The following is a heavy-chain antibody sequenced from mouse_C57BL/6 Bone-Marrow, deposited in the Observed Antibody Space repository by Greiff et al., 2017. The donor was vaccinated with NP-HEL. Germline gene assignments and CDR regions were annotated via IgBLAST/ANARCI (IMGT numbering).Heavy chain of an antibody. Sequence: VQLQQSGAELVRPGASVKLSCTASGFNIKDDYMHWVKQRPEQGLEWIGWIDPENGDTEYASKFQGKATITADTSSNTAYLQLSSLTSEDTAVYYCTLYYYGSSRGYFDYWGQGTTLTVSS. CDR1: GFNIKDDY. CDR2: IDPENGDT. J-gene: IGHJ2*01. V-gene: IGHV14-4*01. D-gene: IGHD1-1*01. CDR3: TLYYYGSSRGYFDY.